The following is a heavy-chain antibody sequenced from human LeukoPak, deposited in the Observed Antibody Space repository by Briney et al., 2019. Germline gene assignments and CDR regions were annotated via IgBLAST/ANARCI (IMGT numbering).Heavy chain of an antibody. CDR2: IGRSSIDK. CDR3: VRGDSREL. CDR1: GFTFNTFT. D-gene: IGHD3-22*01. J-gene: IGHJ4*02. V-gene: IGHV3-21*01. Sequence: PGGSLRLSCAASGFTFNTFTMNWVRQAPGKGLEWVSSIGRSSIDKHYADSVRGRFTISRDNAKNSLYVQMSSLRAEDTAVYYCVRGDSRELWGQGTLVTVSS.